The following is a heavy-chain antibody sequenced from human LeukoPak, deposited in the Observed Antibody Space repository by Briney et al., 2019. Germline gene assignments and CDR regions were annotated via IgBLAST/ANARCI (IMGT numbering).Heavy chain of an antibody. V-gene: IGHV3-11*06. D-gene: IGHD1-1*01. CDR3: ARQTTGTTFGDYMDV. J-gene: IGHJ6*03. Sequence: GRFTISRDNAENSLYLQMNSLRAEDTAVYYCARQTTGTTFGDYMDVWGKGTTVTVSS.